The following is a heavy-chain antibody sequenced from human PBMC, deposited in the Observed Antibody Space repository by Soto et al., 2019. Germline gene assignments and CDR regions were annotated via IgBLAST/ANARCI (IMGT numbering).Heavy chain of an antibody. D-gene: IGHD2-21*01. V-gene: IGHV1-3*05. Sequence: QVQLVQSGAEEKKPGASVKVSCKASGYTFTSYAMHWVRQAPGQRLEWMGWINAGNGNTKYSQKFQGRVTITRDTPATPATRGLGSLSPEDPSVNYVARIIGGVPPLASWGQGTLFTVSP. CDR1: GYTFTSYA. CDR2: INAGNGNT. J-gene: IGHJ5*02. CDR3: ARIIGGVPPLAS.